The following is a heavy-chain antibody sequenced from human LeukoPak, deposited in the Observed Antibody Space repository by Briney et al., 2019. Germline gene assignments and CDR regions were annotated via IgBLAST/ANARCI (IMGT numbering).Heavy chain of an antibody. Sequence: SETLSLTCTVSGGSISSYYWSWIRQPPGKGLEWIGYIYYSGSTNYNPSLKSRVTISVDTSKNQFSLKLSSVTAADTAVYYYAVRSIYGGFDYWGQGTLVTVSS. J-gene: IGHJ4*02. V-gene: IGHV4-59*01. CDR1: GGSISSYY. CDR3: AVRSIYGGFDY. CDR2: IYYSGST. D-gene: IGHD4-23*01.